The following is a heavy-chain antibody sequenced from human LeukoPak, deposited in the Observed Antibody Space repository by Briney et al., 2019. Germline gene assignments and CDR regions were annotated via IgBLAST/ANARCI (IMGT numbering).Heavy chain of an antibody. V-gene: IGHV3-23*01. CDR1: GFTFSSNA. D-gene: IGHD2-15*01. Sequence: SGGSLRLSCTGSGFTFSSNAMSWVRQAPGEGLEWVSTISNGGDSTYYADSVKGRFTVSRDNSENTVYLQMNSLRSDDAAVYYCARSSGSALALGSRFDPWGQGVHVTVSS. CDR2: ISNGGDST. CDR3: ARSSGSALALGSRFDP. J-gene: IGHJ5*01.